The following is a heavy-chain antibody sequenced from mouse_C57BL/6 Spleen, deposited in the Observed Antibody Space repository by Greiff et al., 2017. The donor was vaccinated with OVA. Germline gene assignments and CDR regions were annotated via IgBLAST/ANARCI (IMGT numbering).Heavy chain of an antibody. J-gene: IGHJ1*03. V-gene: IGHV5-17*01. D-gene: IGHD1-1*01. CDR3: ARGPITTVVAHWYFDV. CDR1: GFTISDYG. Sequence: EVKVVESGGGLVKPGGSLKLSCAASGFTISDYGMHWVRQAPEKGLEWVAYISSGSSTIYYADTVKGRFTISRDNAKNTLFLQMTSLRSEDTAMYYCARGPITTVVAHWYFDVWGTVTTVTVSS. CDR2: ISSGSSTI.